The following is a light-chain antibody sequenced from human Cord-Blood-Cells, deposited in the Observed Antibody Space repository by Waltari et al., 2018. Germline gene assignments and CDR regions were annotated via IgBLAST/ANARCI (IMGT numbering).Light chain of an antibody. V-gene: IGLV2-11*01. CDR2: NVS. J-gene: IGLJ3*02. CDR3: CSYAGSYTWV. CDR1: SSDVGGYNY. Sequence: QSALTQPRSVSGSPGQSVTISCTGTSSDVGGYNYVSCYHQHPGEAPKLMIYNVSTRPSGVPDRFSGSKSGNTASLTISGLQAEDEADYYCCSYAGSYTWVFGGGTKLTVL.